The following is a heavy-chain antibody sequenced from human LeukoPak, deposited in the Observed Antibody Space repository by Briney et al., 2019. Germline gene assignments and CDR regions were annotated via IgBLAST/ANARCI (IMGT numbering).Heavy chain of an antibody. Sequence: PGGSLRLSCAASGFTFSSYAMSWVRQAPGKGLEWVSAISGSGGSTHYADSVKGRFTISRDNSKTSVYLQINSLRAEDTAVYYWASLLNTALFRAPAYWGQGPLVTVSP. CDR3: ASLLNTALFRAPAY. J-gene: IGHJ4*02. V-gene: IGHV3-23*01. CDR1: GFTFSSYA. D-gene: IGHD5-18*01. CDR2: ISGSGGST.